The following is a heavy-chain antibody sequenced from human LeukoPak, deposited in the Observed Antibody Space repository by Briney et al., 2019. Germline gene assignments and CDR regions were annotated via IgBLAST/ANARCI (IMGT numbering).Heavy chain of an antibody. V-gene: IGHV4-59*08. D-gene: IGHD3-10*01. CDR1: GGSLRSYY. J-gene: IGHJ6*02. CDR2: ISYSVAT. Sequence: SETLSLTCTVSGGSLRSYYWSWIRQPPGKGLEWIGYISYSVATNYNPSLKSRITISVVTSKTQISLRLSSVTAADTAVYFCGRLVVSSGTYNGDYYYYYGMDVWGQGTTVTVSS. CDR3: GRLVVSSGTYNGDYYYYYGMDV.